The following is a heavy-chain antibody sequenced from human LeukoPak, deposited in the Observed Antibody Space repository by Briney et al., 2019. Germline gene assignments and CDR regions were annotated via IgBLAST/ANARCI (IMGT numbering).Heavy chain of an antibody. V-gene: IGHV3-13*01. J-gene: IGHJ4*02. CDR3: ARVPLRGYCSGGSCPNYFDY. Sequence: GGSLRLSCAASGFTFSSYDMHWVRQATGKGLEWVSAIGTAGDTYYPGSVKGRFTISRENAKNSLYLQMNSLRAGDTAVYYCARVPLRGYCSGGSCPNYFDYWGQRTLVTVSS. CDR2: IGTAGDT. CDR1: GFTFSSYD. D-gene: IGHD2-15*01.